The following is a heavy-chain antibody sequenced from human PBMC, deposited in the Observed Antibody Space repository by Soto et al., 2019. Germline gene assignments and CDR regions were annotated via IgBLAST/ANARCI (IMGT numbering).Heavy chain of an antibody. CDR3: VRDISGLRYFDWLSSSPKEREHNWFDP. Sequence: SSETLSLTCTVSGGSVSSGSYYWSWIRQPPGKGLEWIGYIYYSGSTNYNPSLKSRVTISVDTSKNQFSLKLSSVTAADTAVYYCVRDISGLRYFDWLSSSPKEREHNWFDPWGQGTQVTVSS. CDR2: IYYSGST. CDR1: GGSVSSGSYY. D-gene: IGHD3-9*01. V-gene: IGHV4-61*01. J-gene: IGHJ5*02.